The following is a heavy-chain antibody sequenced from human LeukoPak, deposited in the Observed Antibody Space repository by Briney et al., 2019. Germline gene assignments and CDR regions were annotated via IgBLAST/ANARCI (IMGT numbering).Heavy chain of an antibody. V-gene: IGHV4-34*01. CDR3: ARLKWEETTFRNFYYGMDV. J-gene: IGHJ6*02. CDR1: GGSIHIASFSAYY. CDR2: IDQGGNT. D-gene: IGHD1-26*01. Sequence: KPSETLSLTCAVYGGSIHIASFSAYYWTWIRQSPGKGLEWVGEIDQGGNTHYNPSLKSRLRMSVDTSKNQFSLRLTSVTAADSGXYXXARLKWEETTFRNFYYGMDVWGRGTTVIVSS.